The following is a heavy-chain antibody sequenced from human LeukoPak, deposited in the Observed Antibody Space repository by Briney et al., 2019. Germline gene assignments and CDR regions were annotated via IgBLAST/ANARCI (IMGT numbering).Heavy chain of an antibody. CDR3: ASRGGSGYDSGAFDI. Sequence: ASVKVSCKASGYTFTSYDINWVRQATGQRLEWMGWMNPNSGNTGYAQKFQGRVTMTRNTSISTAYMELSSLRSEDTAVYYCASRGGSGYDSGAFDIWGQGTMVTVSS. V-gene: IGHV1-8*01. CDR1: GYTFTSYD. J-gene: IGHJ3*02. CDR2: MNPNSGNT. D-gene: IGHD5-12*01.